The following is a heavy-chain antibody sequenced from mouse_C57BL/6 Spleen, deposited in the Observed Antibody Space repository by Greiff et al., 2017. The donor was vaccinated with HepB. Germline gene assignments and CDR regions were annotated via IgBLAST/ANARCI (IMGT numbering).Heavy chain of an antibody. J-gene: IGHJ4*01. CDR1: GYTFTSYW. D-gene: IGHD2-1*01. CDR2: IYPSDSET. V-gene: IGHV1-61*01. CDR3: ARGPLYYGNY. Sequence: VQLQQPGAELVRPGSSVKLSCKASGYTFTSYWMDWVKQRPGQGLEWIGNIYPSDSETHYNQKFKDKATLTVDKSSSTAYMQLSSLTSEDSAVYYCARGPLYYGNYWGQGTSVTVSS.